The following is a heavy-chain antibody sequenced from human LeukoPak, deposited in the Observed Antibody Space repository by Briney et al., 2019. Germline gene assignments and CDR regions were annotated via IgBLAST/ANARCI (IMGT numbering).Heavy chain of an antibody. J-gene: IGHJ3*02. CDR1: GFTFSSYA. CDR3: ASTTVATRGGDGAFDI. V-gene: IGHV3-23*01. Sequence: GGSLRLSCAASGFTFSSYAMSWVRQAPGKGLEWVSAISGSGGSTYYADSVKGRFTISRDNSKNTLYLQMNSLRAEDTAVYYCASTTVATRGGDGAFDIWGQGTMVTVSS. CDR2: ISGSGGST. D-gene: IGHD4-23*01.